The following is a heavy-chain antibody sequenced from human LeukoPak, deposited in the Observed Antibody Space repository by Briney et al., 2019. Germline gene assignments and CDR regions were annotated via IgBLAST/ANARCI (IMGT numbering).Heavy chain of an antibody. CDR1: GFTFSSYA. CDR2: ISGGGGST. CDR3: AKDRLTGTPYYFDY. D-gene: IGHD1-20*01. J-gene: IGHJ4*02. V-gene: IGHV3-23*01. Sequence: GGSLRLSCAASGFTFSSYAMSWVRQAPGKGLEWVLGISGGGGSTYYADSVRGRFTISRDNSKNTLYLRMDSLRAEDTAIYYCAKDRLTGTPYYFDYWGQGTLVTVSS.